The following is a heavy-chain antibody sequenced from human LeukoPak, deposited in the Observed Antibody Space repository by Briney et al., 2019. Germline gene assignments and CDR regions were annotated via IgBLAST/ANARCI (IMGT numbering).Heavy chain of an antibody. V-gene: IGHV3-30*18. Sequence: PGGSLRLSCAASGFTFSSYEMNWVRQAPGKGLEWVAAISPDGNKEYYTDSVKGRFTVSRDNFNNMIYLQINSLRGEDSAVYYCAKINNVDDFWGQGTLVTVSS. D-gene: IGHD1/OR15-1a*01. CDR3: AKINNVDDF. CDR1: GFTFSSYE. CDR2: ISPDGNKE. J-gene: IGHJ4*02.